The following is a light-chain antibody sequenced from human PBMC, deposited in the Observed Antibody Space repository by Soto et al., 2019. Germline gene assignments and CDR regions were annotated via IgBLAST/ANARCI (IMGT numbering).Light chain of an antibody. CDR2: GAS. Sequence: EIVLTQSPATLSLSPGERATLSCRASQRVSSGYVAWYQQKPGQAPRLLIYGASSRATGIPDRFSGSGSGTDFTLTISRLEPEDFAVYYCQQYGRSGTFGQGTKVDI. CDR1: QRVSSGY. J-gene: IGKJ1*01. V-gene: IGKV3-20*01. CDR3: QQYGRSGT.